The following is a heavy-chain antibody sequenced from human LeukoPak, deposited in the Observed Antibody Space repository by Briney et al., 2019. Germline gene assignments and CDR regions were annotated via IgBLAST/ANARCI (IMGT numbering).Heavy chain of an antibody. Sequence: GGSLRLSCAASGFTFSSYAMHWVRQAPGKGLEWVAVISYDGSNKYYADSVKGRFTISRDNSKNTLYLQTNSLRAEDTAVYYCARDAGNYPIYYFDYWGQGTLVTVSS. CDR2: ISYDGSNK. D-gene: IGHD4-23*01. V-gene: IGHV3-30-3*01. J-gene: IGHJ4*02. CDR1: GFTFSSYA. CDR3: ARDAGNYPIYYFDY.